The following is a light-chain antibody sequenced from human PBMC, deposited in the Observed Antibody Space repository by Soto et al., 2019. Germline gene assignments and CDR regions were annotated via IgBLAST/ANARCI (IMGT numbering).Light chain of an antibody. V-gene: IGKV3D-20*01. CDR2: DSS. Sequence: IVLTQSPATLSLSPGERATLSCGASQSVSSYLAWYQQKPGLAPRLVIYDSSIRATGIPDRFSGSGSGTDFTLTISRLEPEDFAMYFCQQYGNSPQIIFGQGTRLDFK. CDR3: QQYGNSPQII. CDR1: QSVSSY. J-gene: IGKJ5*01.